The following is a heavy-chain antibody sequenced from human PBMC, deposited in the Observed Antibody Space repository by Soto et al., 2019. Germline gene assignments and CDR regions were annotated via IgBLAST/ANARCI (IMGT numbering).Heavy chain of an antibody. CDR3: ARNYDFWSGYYGMDV. CDR2: ISYDGSNK. CDR1: GFTFSSYA. V-gene: IGHV3-30-3*01. D-gene: IGHD3-3*01. J-gene: IGHJ6*02. Sequence: PGGSLRLSCAASGFTFSSYAVHWVRQAPGKGLEWVAVISYDGSNKYYADSVKGRFTVSRDNSKNTLYLQMNSLRAEDTAVYYCARNYDFWSGYYGMDVWGQGTTVTVSS.